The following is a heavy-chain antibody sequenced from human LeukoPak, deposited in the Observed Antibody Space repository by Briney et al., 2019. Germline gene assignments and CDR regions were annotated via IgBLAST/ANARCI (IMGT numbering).Heavy chain of an antibody. CDR2: INHSGST. Sequence: SETLSLTCAVYGGSFSGYYWSWIRQPPGKGLDWSGEINHSGSTNYNPSLKSRVTISVDTSKNQFSLKLSSVTAADTAVYYCARIGSRGSGSYYVLYYYYMDVWGRGTTVTVSS. CDR3: ARIGSRGSGSYYVLYYYYMDV. J-gene: IGHJ6*03. CDR1: GGSFSGYY. V-gene: IGHV4-34*01. D-gene: IGHD3-10*01.